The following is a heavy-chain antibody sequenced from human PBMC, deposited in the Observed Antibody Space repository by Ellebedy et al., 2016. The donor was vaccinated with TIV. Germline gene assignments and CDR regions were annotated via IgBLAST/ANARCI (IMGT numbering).Heavy chain of an antibody. CDR3: ARDARFIDQQHNWFDP. CDR2: IHTGGDT. Sequence: GESLKISCAASGFTVSYTYMSWVRQAPGKGLEWVSVIHTGGDTYYADSVKGRFTISRDNTKNSLSLQMNSLRVEDTAVYYCARDARFIDQQHNWFDPWGQGTLVTVSS. D-gene: IGHD2-2*01. V-gene: IGHV3-53*01. CDR1: GFTVSYTY. J-gene: IGHJ5*02.